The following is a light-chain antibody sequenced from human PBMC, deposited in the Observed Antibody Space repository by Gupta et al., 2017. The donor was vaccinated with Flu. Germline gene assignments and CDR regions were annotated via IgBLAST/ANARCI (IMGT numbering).Light chain of an antibody. J-gene: IGLJ3*02. CDR2: KNN. CDR3: AAWDDSVLRV. V-gene: IGLV1-44*01. CDR1: SSNIGSHT. Sequence: QSVLTQPPSASGTPGQRVTIPCSGSSSNIGSHTVSWYQQRPGTAPKLHTYKNNQRPAGVPDRVSDSKSCTSASLAISGLQDEDEADYYCAAWDDSVLRVFGGGTKVTVL.